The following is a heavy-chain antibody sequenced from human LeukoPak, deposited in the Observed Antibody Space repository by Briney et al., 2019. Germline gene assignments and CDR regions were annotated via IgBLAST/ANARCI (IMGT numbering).Heavy chain of an antibody. CDR2: ISNSGTTI. D-gene: IGHD3-10*01. Sequence: GGSLRLSCAASGFSFRSYEMNWVRQAPGKGLEWISYISNSGTTIYYADSVKGRFTISRDNSKNTVYLQMNSLRAEDTAVYYCAKVTPPITMIRDFQHWGQGTLVTVSS. J-gene: IGHJ1*01. CDR1: GFSFRSYE. V-gene: IGHV3-48*03. CDR3: AKVTPPITMIRDFQH.